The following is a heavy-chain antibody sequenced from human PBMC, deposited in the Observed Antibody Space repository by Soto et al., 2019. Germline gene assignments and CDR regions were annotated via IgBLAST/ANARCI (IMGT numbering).Heavy chain of an antibody. CDR3: ARSQGISIGYCSGGSCSSNFVGIHVFVY. Sequence: ASVKVSCKASGYTFTGYYMHWVRQAPGQGLEWMGWINPNSGGTNYAQKFQGWVTMTRDTSISTAYMELSRLGSDDTAVYYCARSQGISIGYCSGGSCSSNFVGIHVFVYWGEGCLVTVSS. V-gene: IGHV1-2*04. J-gene: IGHJ4*02. CDR2: INPNSGGT. D-gene: IGHD2-15*01. CDR1: GYTFTGYY.